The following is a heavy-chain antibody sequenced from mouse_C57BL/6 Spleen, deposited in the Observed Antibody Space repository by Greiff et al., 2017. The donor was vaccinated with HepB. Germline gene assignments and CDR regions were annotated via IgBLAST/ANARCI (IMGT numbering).Heavy chain of an antibody. D-gene: IGHD1-1*01. CDR2: INPNNGGT. CDR1: GYTFTDYN. Sequence: VQLQQSGPELVKPGASVKIPCKASGYTFTDYNMDWVKQSHGKSLEWIGDINPNNGGTIYNQKFKGKATLTVDKSSSTAYMELRSLTSEDTAVYYCARRRTVVAHYAMDYWGQGTSVTVSS. J-gene: IGHJ4*01. CDR3: ARRRTVVAHYAMDY. V-gene: IGHV1-18*01.